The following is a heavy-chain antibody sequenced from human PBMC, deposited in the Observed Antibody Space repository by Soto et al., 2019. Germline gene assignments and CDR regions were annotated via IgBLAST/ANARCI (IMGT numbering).Heavy chain of an antibody. Sequence: SGLTLVNPTQALTLTCTFYGSSLSNSGMCVSWIRQPPGKALEWLALSDWDDDKYYSTSLKTRLSISKDTSKNQVVLTMTNMDPVDTATYSCARTFSGFPDYWGQGTLVTVSS. CDR3: ARTFSGFPDY. J-gene: IGHJ4*02. CDR1: GSSLSNSGMC. V-gene: IGHV2-70*01. CDR2: SDWDDDK. D-gene: IGHD3-22*01.